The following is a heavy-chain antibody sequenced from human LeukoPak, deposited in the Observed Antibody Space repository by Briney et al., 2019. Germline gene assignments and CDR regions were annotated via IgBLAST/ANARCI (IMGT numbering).Heavy chain of an antibody. Sequence: KTSETLSLTCTVSGGSISSSSYYWGWIRQPPGKGLEWIGSIYYSGSTYYNPSLKSRVTISVDTSKNQFSPKLSSVTAADTAVYYCAGGYCSSTSCSDAFDIWGQGTMVTVSS. V-gene: IGHV4-39*01. CDR1: GGSISSSSYY. CDR3: AGGYCSSTSCSDAFDI. D-gene: IGHD2-2*01. CDR2: IYYSGST. J-gene: IGHJ3*02.